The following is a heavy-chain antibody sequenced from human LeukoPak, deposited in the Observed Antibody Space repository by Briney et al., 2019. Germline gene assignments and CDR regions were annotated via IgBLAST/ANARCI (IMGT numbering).Heavy chain of an antibody. D-gene: IGHD3-22*01. J-gene: IGHJ4*02. Sequence: PGRSLRLSCAASGFTFSSYGMHWVRQAPGKGLEWVAVISYDGSNKYYADSVKGRFTISRDNSKNTLYLQMNSLRAEDTAVYYCAKRPSAYYYDSSYWGQGTLVTVSS. CDR1: GFTFSSYG. CDR3: AKRPSAYYYDSSY. CDR2: ISYDGSNK. V-gene: IGHV3-30*18.